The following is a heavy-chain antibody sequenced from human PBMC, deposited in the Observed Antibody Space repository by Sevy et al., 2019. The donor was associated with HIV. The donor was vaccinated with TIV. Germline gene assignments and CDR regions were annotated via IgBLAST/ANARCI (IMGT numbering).Heavy chain of an antibody. Sequence: GGSLRLSCAASGFTFSSYAMHWVRQAPGKGLEWVAVISYDGSTKYYADSVKGRFTISRDNPKNTLYLQMNSLRAEDTAVYYCARTTSGYYYYYMDFWGKGTTVTVSS. CDR1: GFTFSSYA. V-gene: IGHV3-30-3*01. D-gene: IGHD2-2*01. CDR3: ARTTSGYYYYYMDF. CDR2: ISYDGSTK. J-gene: IGHJ6*03.